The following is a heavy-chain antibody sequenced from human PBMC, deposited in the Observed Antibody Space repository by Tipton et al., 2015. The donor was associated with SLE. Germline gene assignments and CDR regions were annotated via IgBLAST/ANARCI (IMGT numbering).Heavy chain of an antibody. CDR2: IIPIFGTA. CDR1: GGTFSSYA. J-gene: IGHJ3*02. CDR3: ARADQLLFDAFDI. Sequence: QLVQSGPEVKKPGSSAKVSCKASGGTFSSYAIHWVRQAPGQGLEWMGGIIPIFGTANYAQKFQGRVTITTDESTSTAYMELSSLRSEDTAVYYCARADQLLFDAFDIWGQGTTVTVSS. V-gene: IGHV1-69*05. D-gene: IGHD2-2*01.